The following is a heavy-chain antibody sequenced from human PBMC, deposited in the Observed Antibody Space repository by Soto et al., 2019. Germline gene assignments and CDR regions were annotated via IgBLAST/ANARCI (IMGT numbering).Heavy chain of an antibody. CDR2: IHYGGNA. Sequence: SETLSLTCTVSGGSINTYNLFWAWVRQPPGKGLEWIASIHYGGNAYYSPSLTTRATISRDTTKNRVSLELTSVTAADTAVYYCARGDYHGSGTYYWLFDSWGQGTLVTVSS. V-gene: IGHV4-39*07. D-gene: IGHD3-10*01. CDR1: GGSINTYNLF. J-gene: IGHJ4*02. CDR3: ARGDYHGSGTYYWLFDS.